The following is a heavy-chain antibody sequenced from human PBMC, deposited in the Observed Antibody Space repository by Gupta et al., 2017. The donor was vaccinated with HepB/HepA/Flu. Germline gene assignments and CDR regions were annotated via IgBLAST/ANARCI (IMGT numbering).Heavy chain of an antibody. CDR2: IYPGDSDT. D-gene: IGHD1-7*01. Sequence: EVQLVQSGAEVKKPGESLKISCKGSGYSFSNYWIAWVRQMPGKGLEWMGRIYPGDSDTRYSPSFQGQVTFSADKSISIAYLQWDSLKASDTAIYYCAKIGNYDCFDPWGQGTRVIVSS. CDR1: GYSFSNYW. J-gene: IGHJ5*02. CDR3: AKIGNYDCFDP. V-gene: IGHV5-51*01.